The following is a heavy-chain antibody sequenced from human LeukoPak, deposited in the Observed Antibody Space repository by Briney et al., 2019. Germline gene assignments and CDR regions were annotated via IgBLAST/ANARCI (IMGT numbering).Heavy chain of an antibody. J-gene: IGHJ4*02. V-gene: IGHV3-7*01. Sequence: GGSLRLSCAASGFTFSTYWMAWVRQAPGKGLEWVANIKQDGSEKYYVDSVKGRFTISRDDAKKSLYLQMNSLRAEDTAVYYCARDNLGALDYWGQGTLVTVSS. CDR2: IKQDGSEK. CDR1: GFTFSTYW. D-gene: IGHD1-26*01. CDR3: ARDNLGALDY.